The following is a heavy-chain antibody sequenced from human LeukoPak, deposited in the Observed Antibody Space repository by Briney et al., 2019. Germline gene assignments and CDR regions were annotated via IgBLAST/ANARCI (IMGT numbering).Heavy chain of an antibody. D-gene: IGHD3-22*01. CDR2: ISYDGSNK. CDR1: GFTFSSYA. CDR3: AKGYYYDSTSLNGAFDI. Sequence: GGSLRLSCAASGFTFSSYAMHWVRQAPGKGLEWVAVISYDGSNKYYADSVKGQFTISRDNAKNSLYLQMNSLRAEDTALYYCAKGYYYDSTSLNGAFDIWGQGTMVTVSS. V-gene: IGHV3-30*04. J-gene: IGHJ3*02.